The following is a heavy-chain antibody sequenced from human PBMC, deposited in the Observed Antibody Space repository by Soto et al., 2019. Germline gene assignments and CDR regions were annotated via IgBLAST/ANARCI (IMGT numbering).Heavy chain of an antibody. J-gene: IGHJ4*02. Sequence: PGWSLRLSCSASGFPFSLYGVQWVRQAPGKGLEYVAGISSDGGETYHADSVRGRFTISRDNPKQTLYLQMTSLRVEDTAVYYCVKGSAAGAGYFYDNWGQGTLVTVSS. V-gene: IGHV3-64D*06. CDR3: VKGSAAGAGYFYDN. CDR2: ISSDGGET. D-gene: IGHD6-13*01. CDR1: GFPFSLYG.